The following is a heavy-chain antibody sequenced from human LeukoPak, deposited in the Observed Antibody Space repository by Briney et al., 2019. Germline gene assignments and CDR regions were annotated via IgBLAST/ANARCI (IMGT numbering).Heavy chain of an antibody. J-gene: IGHJ4*02. Sequence: SVKVSCKASGGTFSSYAISWVRQAPGQGLEWMGRIIPIFGTANYAQKFQGRVTITTDESTSTAYMELSSLRSGDTAVYYCARADYYDSSGYFYFDYWGQGTLVTVSS. CDR1: GGTFSSYA. CDR3: ARADYYDSSGYFYFDY. V-gene: IGHV1-69*05. CDR2: IIPIFGTA. D-gene: IGHD3-22*01.